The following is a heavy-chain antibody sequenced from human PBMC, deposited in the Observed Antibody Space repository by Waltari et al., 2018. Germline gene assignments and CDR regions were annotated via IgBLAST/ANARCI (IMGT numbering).Heavy chain of an antibody. J-gene: IGHJ4*02. CDR1: GGSISSYY. CDR3: ARLEYSSSYFDY. Sequence: QVQLQESGPGLVKPSETLSLTCTVSGGSISSYYWSWIRQPPGKGLEWIGYIYYSGSTNYNPSLKSRVTISVDTSKNQFSLKLSSVTAADTAVYYCARLEYSSSYFDYWGQGTLVTVSS. V-gene: IGHV4-59*01. D-gene: IGHD6-13*01. CDR2: IYYSGST.